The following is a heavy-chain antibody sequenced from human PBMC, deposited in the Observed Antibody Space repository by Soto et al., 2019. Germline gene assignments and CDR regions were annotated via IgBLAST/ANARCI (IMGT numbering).Heavy chain of an antibody. CDR1: GYTFTGYY. CDR2: INPNSGGT. D-gene: IGHD3-9*01. J-gene: IGHJ4*02. Sequence: VASVKVSCKASGYTFTGYYMHWVRQAPGQGLEWMGWINPNSGGTNYAQKFQGWVTMTRDTSISTAYMELSRLRSDDTAVYYCARATYYDILTGYPGTFDYWGQGTQVTVSS. V-gene: IGHV1-2*04. CDR3: ARATYYDILTGYPGTFDY.